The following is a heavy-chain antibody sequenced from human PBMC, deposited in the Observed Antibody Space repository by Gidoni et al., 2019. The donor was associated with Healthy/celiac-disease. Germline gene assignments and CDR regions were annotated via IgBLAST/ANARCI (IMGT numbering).Heavy chain of an antibody. D-gene: IGHD1-20*01. V-gene: IGHV4-61*01. CDR1: GGSVRSGSYY. J-gene: IGHJ6*02. CDR3: AITSRLYYYYGMDV. Sequence: QVQLQESGPGLVKPSETLSLTCTVSGGSVRSGSYYWSWIRQPPGKGLEWIGYIYYSGSTNYNPSLKSRVTISVDTSKNQFSLKLSSVTAADTAVYYCAITSRLYYYYGMDVWGQGTTVTVSS. CDR2: IYYSGST.